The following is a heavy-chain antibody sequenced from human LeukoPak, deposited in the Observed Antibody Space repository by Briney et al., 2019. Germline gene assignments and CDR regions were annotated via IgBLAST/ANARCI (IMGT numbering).Heavy chain of an antibody. CDR2: ISSSSSYI. CDR1: GFTFSSYS. V-gene: IGHV3-21*01. Sequence: GGSLRLSCAASGFTFSSYSMNWVRQAPGKWMEWVSSISSSSSYIYYADSVKGRFTVSRDNAKNSLYLQMNSLRAEDTAVYYCARVDMVRGVVVDAFDTWGQGTMVTVSS. J-gene: IGHJ3*02. D-gene: IGHD3-10*01. CDR3: ARVDMVRGVVVDAFDT.